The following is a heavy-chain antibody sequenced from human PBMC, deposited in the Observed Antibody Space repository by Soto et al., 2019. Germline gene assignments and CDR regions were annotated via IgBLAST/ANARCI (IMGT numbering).Heavy chain of an antibody. Sequence: GESLKISCKGSGYSFTSYWISWVRQMPGKGLEWMGRIDPSDSYTNYSPSFQGHVTISADKSISTAYLQWSSLKASDTAMYYCASSLPPPGYSRSWYSTKYYYFYGMDVWGQGTTVTVSS. D-gene: IGHD6-13*01. CDR1: GYSFTSYW. J-gene: IGHJ6*02. CDR3: ASSLPPPGYSRSWYSTKYYYFYGMDV. CDR2: IDPSDSYT. V-gene: IGHV5-10-1*01.